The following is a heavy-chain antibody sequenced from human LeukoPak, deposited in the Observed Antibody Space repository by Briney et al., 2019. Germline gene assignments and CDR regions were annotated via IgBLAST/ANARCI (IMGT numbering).Heavy chain of an antibody. CDR1: RFAFSSYA. Sequence: GGSLRLSCAASRFAFSSYAMNWVRQAPGKGLEWVSSITSTRSYIYYADSVKGRFTISRDNAKNSLYLQMDSLRAEDTAVYYCARDDGGYCSSNSCYLGWFDPWGQGTLVTVSS. J-gene: IGHJ5*02. V-gene: IGHV3-21*01. CDR2: ITSTRSYI. CDR3: ARDDGGYCSSNSCYLGWFDP. D-gene: IGHD2-2*03.